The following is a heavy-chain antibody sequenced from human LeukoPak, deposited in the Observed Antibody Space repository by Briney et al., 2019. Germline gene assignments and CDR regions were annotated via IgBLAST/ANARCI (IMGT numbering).Heavy chain of an antibody. D-gene: IGHD4/OR15-4a*01. Sequence: PSETLSLTCAVYGGSFSGYYWSWIRQPPGKGLEWIGEINHSGSTNYNPSLKSRVTISVDKSKNQFSLKLTSVTAADTAVYYCARVGALLPFDYWGQGILVTVSS. CDR3: ARVGALLPFDY. CDR1: GGSFSGYY. V-gene: IGHV4-34*01. CDR2: INHSGST. J-gene: IGHJ4*02.